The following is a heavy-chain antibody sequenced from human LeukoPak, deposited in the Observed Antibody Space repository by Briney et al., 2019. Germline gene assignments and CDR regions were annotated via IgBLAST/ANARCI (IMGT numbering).Heavy chain of an antibody. CDR2: ISAYNGHT. Sequence: ASVKVSCKASGYTFTSYGITWVRQAPGQGLEWMGWISAYNGHTLYAQKFQGRVTMTRDMSTTTDYMELSSLRSEDTAVYYCARDNSVGDVAWWFDPWGQGTLVTVSS. J-gene: IGHJ5*02. D-gene: IGHD1-26*01. CDR1: GYTFTSYG. CDR3: ARDNSVGDVAWWFDP. V-gene: IGHV1-18*01.